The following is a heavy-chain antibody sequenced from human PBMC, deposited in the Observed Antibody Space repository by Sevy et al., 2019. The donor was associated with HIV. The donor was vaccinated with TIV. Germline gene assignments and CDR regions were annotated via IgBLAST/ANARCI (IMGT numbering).Heavy chain of an antibody. V-gene: IGHV4-39*01. J-gene: IGHJ6*02. CDR2: IYYLGSA. D-gene: IGHD6-13*01. Sequence: SETLSLTCTVSGGSISSSNYYWGWIRQSPGKGLEWIASIYYLGSAYYNPSLRSRFTISVDTSKNQFFLKLSSVTAAETAVYYCARLGLAAAGTCGMDVWGHGTTVTVSS. CDR1: GGSISSSNYY. CDR3: ARLGLAAAGTCGMDV.